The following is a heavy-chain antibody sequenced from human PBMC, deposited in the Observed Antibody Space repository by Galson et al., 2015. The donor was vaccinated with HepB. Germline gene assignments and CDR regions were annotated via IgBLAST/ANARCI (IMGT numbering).Heavy chain of an antibody. CDR3: ASRRDGYNLVFDY. CDR2: MNPNSGNT. J-gene: IGHJ4*02. D-gene: IGHD5-24*01. CDR1: GYTFTRYD. V-gene: IGHV1-8*01. Sequence: SVKVSCKASGYTFTRYDINWVRQATGQGLEWMGWMNPNSGNTGYAQKFQGRVTMTRNTSISTAYMELSSLRSEDTAVYYCASRRDGYNLVFDYWGREPWSPSPQ.